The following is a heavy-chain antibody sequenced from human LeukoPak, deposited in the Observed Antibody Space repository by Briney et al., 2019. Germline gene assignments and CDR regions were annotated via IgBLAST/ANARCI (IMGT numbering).Heavy chain of an antibody. CDR1: GGSISSYY. V-gene: IGHV4-4*09. CDR2: IYTSGST. J-gene: IGHJ6*03. D-gene: IGHD2-15*01. CDR3: ARRAGTYCSGGSCYYYYMDV. Sequence: PSETLSLTCTVSGGSISSYYWSWIRQPPGKGLEWIGYIYTSGSTHYNPPLKSRVTISVDTSKNQFSLKLSSVTAADTAVYYCARRAGTYCSGGSCYYYYMDVWGKGTTVTVSS.